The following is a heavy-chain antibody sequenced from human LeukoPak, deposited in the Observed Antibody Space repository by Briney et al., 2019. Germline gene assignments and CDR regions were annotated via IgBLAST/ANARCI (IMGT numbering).Heavy chain of an antibody. CDR2: INYGGST. J-gene: IGHJ6*03. Sequence: SETLSLTCTVSGGSISSSSYYWGWIRQPPGKGLEWIGSINYGGSTYYNPSPKSRVTISVDTSKNQFSLKLSSVIAADTAVYYCARNRGYNYGLYYYYMDVWGKGTTVTVSS. V-gene: IGHV4-39*01. D-gene: IGHD5-18*01. CDR3: ARNRGYNYGLYYYYMDV. CDR1: GGSISSSSYY.